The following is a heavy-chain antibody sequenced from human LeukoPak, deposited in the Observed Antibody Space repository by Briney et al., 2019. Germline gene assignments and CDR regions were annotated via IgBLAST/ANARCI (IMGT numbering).Heavy chain of an antibody. Sequence: AGGSLRLSCAASGFTFSSYGMHWVRQAPGKGLKWVAVIWYDGSNKYYEDSVKGRFTISRDNSKNTLYLQMNSLRAEDTAVYYCARERVVVPAAAGRGYYYMDVWGKGTTVTVSS. CDR1: GFTFSSYG. J-gene: IGHJ6*03. CDR3: ARERVVVPAAAGRGYYYMDV. V-gene: IGHV3-33*01. CDR2: IWYDGSNK. D-gene: IGHD2-2*01.